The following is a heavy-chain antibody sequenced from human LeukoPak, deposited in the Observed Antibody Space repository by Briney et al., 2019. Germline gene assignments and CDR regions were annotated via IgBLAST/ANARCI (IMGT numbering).Heavy chain of an antibody. CDR2: IGAYNGDT. V-gene: IGHV1-18*04. J-gene: IGHJ4*02. CDR1: GYTFTSFG. D-gene: IGHD2-15*01. Sequence: ASVKVSCKPSGYTFTSFGISWVRQAPGQGLEWMGWIGAYNGDTNYAQKFQGRVTMTTGTSTSTAYMDLRSLRSDDTAVYYCTRDHCRGDNCPSFDYWGQGTLVTVSS. CDR3: TRDHCRGDNCPSFDY.